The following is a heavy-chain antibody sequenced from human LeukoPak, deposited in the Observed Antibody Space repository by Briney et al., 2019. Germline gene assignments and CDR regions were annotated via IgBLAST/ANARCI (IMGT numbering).Heavy chain of an antibody. CDR3: ARGSQWLERTRNWFDP. CDR2: INHSGST. CDR1: GGSFSGYY. Sequence: SETLSLTCAVYGGSFSGYYWCWIRQPPGKGLEWIGEINHSGSTNYNPSLKSRVTISVDTSKNQFSLKLSSVTAADTTVYYCARGSQWLERTRNWFDPWGQGTLVIVSS. J-gene: IGHJ5*02. V-gene: IGHV4-34*01. D-gene: IGHD6-19*01.